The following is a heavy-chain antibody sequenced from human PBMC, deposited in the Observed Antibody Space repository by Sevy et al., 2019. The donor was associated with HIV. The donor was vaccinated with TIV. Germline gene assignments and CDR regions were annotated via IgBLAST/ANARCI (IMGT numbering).Heavy chain of an antibody. CDR1: GLIFSDYY. Sequence: AASLRLSCAASGLIFSDYYMGWVRQAPGKGLEWVADISSGNTYTNYADSVKGRFTISRDNAKKSLYLQMNTLRAEDTAVYYCARLRVIASAPYYFDYWGQGALVTVSS. J-gene: IGHJ4*02. D-gene: IGHD2-21*01. CDR3: ARLRVIASAPYYFDY. V-gene: IGHV3-11*06. CDR2: ISSGNTYT.